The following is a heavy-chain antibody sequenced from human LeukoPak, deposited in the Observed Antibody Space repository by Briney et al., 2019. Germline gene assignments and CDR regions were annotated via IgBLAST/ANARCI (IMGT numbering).Heavy chain of an antibody. J-gene: IGHJ4*02. CDR2: IKEDGTET. CDR3: AKEGRSLQTY. D-gene: IGHD5-24*01. V-gene: IGHV3-7*03. Sequence: GGSLRLSCAASGFMFSSNWMSWVRLAPGKGLEWVANIKEDGTETYYVDSVKGRFTITRDNAKNSLYLQMNSLRVEDTAVYYCAKEGRSLQTYWGQGTLVTVSS. CDR1: GFMFSSNW.